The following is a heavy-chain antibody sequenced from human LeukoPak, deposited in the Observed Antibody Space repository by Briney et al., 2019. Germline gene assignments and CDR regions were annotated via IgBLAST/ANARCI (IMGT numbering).Heavy chain of an antibody. D-gene: IGHD6-13*01. CDR1: GFSFRRYA. CDR2: VNAESTDI. J-gene: IGHJ4*02. V-gene: IGHV3-21*05. CDR3: ARDTFEPLVIDF. Sequence: GGSLRLSCAASGFSFRRYAMNWVRQAPGKGLEWVAYVNAESTDILYADSVRGRFTISRDNAKNSLYLQMNSLRAEDRGVYYCARDTFEPLVIDFWGQGTLVTVSS.